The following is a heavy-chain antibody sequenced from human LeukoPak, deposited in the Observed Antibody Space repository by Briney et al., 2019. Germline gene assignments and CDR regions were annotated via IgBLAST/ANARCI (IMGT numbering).Heavy chain of an antibody. J-gene: IGHJ6*03. CDR3: ARDLIDPPYYYYMDV. CDR2: IYYSGST. D-gene: IGHD3-16*02. V-gene: IGHV4-59*11. CDR1: GGSISSHY. Sequence: SETLSPTCTVSGGSISSHYWSWIRQPPGKGLEWIGYIYYSGSTNYNPSLKSRVTISVDTSKNQFSLKLSSVTAADTAVYYCARDLIDPPYYYYMDVWGKGTTVTVSS.